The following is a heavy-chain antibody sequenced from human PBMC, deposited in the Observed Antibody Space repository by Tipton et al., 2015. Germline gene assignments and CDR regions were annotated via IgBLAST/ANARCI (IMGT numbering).Heavy chain of an antibody. CDR3: ARDPAGVRGNCDL. D-gene: IGHD2-15*01. CDR2: IWYDGSDK. J-gene: IGHJ4*02. Sequence: LRLSCAASGFSFSSFGMHWVRQAPGEGLEWVAAIWYDGSDKYYAESLKGRVTISRDNSKNTVSLQMNSLRAEDTAVYYCARDPAGVRGNCDLWGQGTLVSVSS. CDR1: GFSFSSFG. V-gene: IGHV3-33*01.